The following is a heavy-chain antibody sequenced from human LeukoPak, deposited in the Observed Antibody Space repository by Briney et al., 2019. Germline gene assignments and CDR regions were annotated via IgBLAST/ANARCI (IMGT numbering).Heavy chain of an antibody. CDR1: GGTFSSYA. J-gene: IGHJ5*02. CDR2: IIPIFGTA. Sequence: SVKVSCKASGGTFSSYAISWVRQAPGQGLEWMGGIIPIFGTANYAQKFQGRVTITADESTSTAYMELSSLRSEDTAVYYRARDMVRGVIRWFDPWGQGTLVTVSS. V-gene: IGHV1-69*13. D-gene: IGHD3-10*01. CDR3: ARDMVRGVIRWFDP.